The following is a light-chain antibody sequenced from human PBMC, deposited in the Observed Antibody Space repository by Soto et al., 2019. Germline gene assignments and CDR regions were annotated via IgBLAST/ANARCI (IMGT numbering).Light chain of an antibody. Sequence: AIQMAQSRSSLSASVVDSITIACRATQGIRNELGWYQQKPGKAPKLLIYAASSLQSGVPSRFSGSASGTDFTLTISSLQPEDFATYYCLQDYNYPRAFGQGTKVDI. V-gene: IGKV1-6*01. CDR3: LQDYNYPRA. CDR1: QGIRNE. CDR2: AAS. J-gene: IGKJ1*01.